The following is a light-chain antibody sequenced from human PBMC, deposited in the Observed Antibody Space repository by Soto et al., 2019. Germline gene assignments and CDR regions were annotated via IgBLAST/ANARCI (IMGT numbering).Light chain of an antibody. CDR1: QSGSDS. CDR3: QQYANSPRT. Sequence: EIVLTQSPGTLSLSPGEKATLSCRASQSGSDSLAWYQQKPGQAPRLLIYGASTRLTGIPDRFSGVGSGTEFTLTISRLDPEDFALYSCQQYANSPRTFGQGTKVEV. CDR2: GAS. J-gene: IGKJ1*01. V-gene: IGKV3-20*01.